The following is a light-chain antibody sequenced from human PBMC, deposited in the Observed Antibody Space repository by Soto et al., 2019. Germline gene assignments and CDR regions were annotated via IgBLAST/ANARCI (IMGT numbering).Light chain of an antibody. Sequence: QSALTQPASVSGSPGQSITISCTGTSSDVGGNKYVSWYQQYPGKVPKLLINKVTNRPSGVSYRFSGSKSGNTASLTISALLAEDEADYFCASSTRDSLYVFGTGTKLTVL. CDR1: SSDVGGNKY. J-gene: IGLJ1*01. CDR3: ASSTRDSLYV. CDR2: KVT. V-gene: IGLV2-14*01.